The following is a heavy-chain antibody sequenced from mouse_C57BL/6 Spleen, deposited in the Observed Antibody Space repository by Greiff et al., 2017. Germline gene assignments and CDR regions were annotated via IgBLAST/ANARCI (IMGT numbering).Heavy chain of an antibody. J-gene: IGHJ4*01. CDR3: ARKGNDGVYAMDY. CDR2: IYPGGGYT. Sequence: VQLQQSGAELVRPGTSVKMSCKASGYTFTNYWIGWAKQRPGHGLEWIGDIYPGGGYTNYNEKFKGKATLTADKSSSTAYMQFSSLTSEDSAIYYCARKGNDGVYAMDYWGQGTSVTVSS. D-gene: IGHD1-1*01. V-gene: IGHV1-63*01. CDR1: GYTFTNYW.